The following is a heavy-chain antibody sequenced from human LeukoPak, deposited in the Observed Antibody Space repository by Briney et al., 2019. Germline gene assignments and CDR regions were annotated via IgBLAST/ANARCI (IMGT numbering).Heavy chain of an antibody. CDR1: GYTFTNYY. J-gene: IGHJ4*02. CDR3: ARVSDYGDYAYYFDY. CDR2: INPSGGST. V-gene: IGHV1-46*01. D-gene: IGHD4-17*01. Sequence: ASVKVSCKASGYTFTNYYMHWVRQAPGQGLEWMGIINPSGGSTSYAQKFQGRVTMTRDTSTSTVYMELSSLRSEDTAVYYCARVSDYGDYAYYFDYWGQGTLVTVSS.